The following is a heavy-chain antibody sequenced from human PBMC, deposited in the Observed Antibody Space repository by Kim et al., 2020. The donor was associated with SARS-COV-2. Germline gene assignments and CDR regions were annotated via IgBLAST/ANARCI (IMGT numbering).Heavy chain of an antibody. CDR3: ARARITMIVARNPIDY. CDR1: GFTFSSYS. Sequence: GGSLRLSCAASGFTFSSYSMNWVRQAPGKGLEWVSSISSSSSYICYADSVKGRFTISRDNAKNSLYLQMNSLRAEDTAVYYCARARITMIVARNPIDYWGQGTLVTVSS. V-gene: IGHV3-21*01. J-gene: IGHJ4*02. CDR2: ISSSSSYI. D-gene: IGHD3-22*01.